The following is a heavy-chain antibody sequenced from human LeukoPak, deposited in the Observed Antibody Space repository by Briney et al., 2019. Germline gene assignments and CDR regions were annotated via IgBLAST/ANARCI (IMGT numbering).Heavy chain of an antibody. CDR1: GYSFTSYW. J-gene: IGHJ4*02. V-gene: IGHV5-51*01. D-gene: IGHD2-2*02. CDR3: ARSLGYCSSTSCYTEYFDY. CDR2: IYPGDSDT. Sequence: GESLKISCKGSGYSFTSYWIGWVRQMPGKGLEWMGIIYPGDSDTRYSPSFQGQVTISADKSISTAYLQWSSLKASDTAMYYCARSLGYCSSTSCYTEYFDYWGQGTLVTVSS.